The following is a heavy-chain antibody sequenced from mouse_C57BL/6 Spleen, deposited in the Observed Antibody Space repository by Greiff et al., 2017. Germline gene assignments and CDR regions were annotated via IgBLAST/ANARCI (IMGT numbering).Heavy chain of an antibody. CDR1: GFTFSSYA. D-gene: IGHD4-1*01. V-gene: IGHV5-4*01. CDR2: ISDGGSYT. Sequence: EVQVVESGGGLVKPGGSLKLSCAASGFTFSSYAMSWVRQTPEKRLEWVATISDGGSYTYYPDNVKGRFTISRDNAKNNLYLQMSHLKSEDTAMYYCARRELGLDYWGQGTTLTVSS. J-gene: IGHJ2*01. CDR3: ARRELGLDY.